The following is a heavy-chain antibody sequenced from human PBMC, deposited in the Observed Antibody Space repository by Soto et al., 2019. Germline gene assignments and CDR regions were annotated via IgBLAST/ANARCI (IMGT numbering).Heavy chain of an antibody. J-gene: IGHJ3*02. D-gene: IGHD2-8*02. CDR3: ARPLLSCYAFDI. CDR2: IWYDGSNK. CDR1: GFTFSSYG. V-gene: IGHV3-33*01. Sequence: QVQLVESGGGVVQPGRSLRLSCAASGFTFSSYGMNWVRQAPGKGLEWVAVIWYDGSNKYYADSVKGRFTISRDNSKNTLYLQMNSLGAEDTAVYYCARPLLSCYAFDIWGQGTMVTVSS.